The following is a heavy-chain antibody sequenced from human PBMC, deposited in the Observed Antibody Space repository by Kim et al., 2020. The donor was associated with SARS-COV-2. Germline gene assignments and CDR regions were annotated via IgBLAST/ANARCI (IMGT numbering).Heavy chain of an antibody. J-gene: IGHJ6*02. CDR2: ISAYNGNT. Sequence: ASVKVSCKASGYTFTSYGISWVRQAPGQGLEWMGWISAYNGNTNYAQKLQGRVTMTTDTSTSTAYMELRSLRSDDTAVYYCARGKDVVVPASYGMDVWGQGTTVTVSS. CDR1: GYTFTSYG. D-gene: IGHD2-2*01. CDR3: ARGKDVVVPASYGMDV. V-gene: IGHV1-18*01.